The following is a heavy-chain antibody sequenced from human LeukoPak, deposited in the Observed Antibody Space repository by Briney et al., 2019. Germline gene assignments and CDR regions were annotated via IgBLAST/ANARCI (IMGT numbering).Heavy chain of an antibody. D-gene: IGHD1-26*01. CDR2: IKQDGSEK. CDR1: GFTFSSYW. V-gene: IGHV3-7*01. CDR3: ARIRWAGGTWAFDY. Sequence: GGSLRLSCAASGFTFSSYWTGWVRQAPGKGLEWVANIKQDGSEKYYVDSVKGRFTISRDNAENSLDLQMNSLRAEDTAFYYCARIRWAGGTWAFDYWGQGTLVTVSS. J-gene: IGHJ4*02.